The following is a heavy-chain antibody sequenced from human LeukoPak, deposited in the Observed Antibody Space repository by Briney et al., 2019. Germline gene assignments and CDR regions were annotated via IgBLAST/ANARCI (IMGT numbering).Heavy chain of an antibody. CDR1: GGSISSGGYS. CDR3: ARGLGGASYYMDV. V-gene: IGHV4-30-4*07. J-gene: IGHJ6*03. Sequence: SETLSLTCAVSGGSISSGGYSWSWIRQPPGKGLEWIGYIYYSGSTYYNPSLKSRVTISVDTSKNQFSLKLSSVTAADTAVYYCARGLGGASYYMDVWGKGTTVTISS. D-gene: IGHD3-9*01. CDR2: IYYSGST.